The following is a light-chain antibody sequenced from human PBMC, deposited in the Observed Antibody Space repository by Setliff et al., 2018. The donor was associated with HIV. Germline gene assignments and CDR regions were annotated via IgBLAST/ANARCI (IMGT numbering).Light chain of an antibody. J-gene: IGLJ2*01. Sequence: ELSQPPSVSVSPGQTASITCSGDKLGNKYVSWYQQKSGQSPVLVIYQDIKRPSGIPERFSGSKSGNTATLTISGTQTLDEADYYCQAWDTSHVVFGGGT. CDR1: KLGNKY. CDR3: QAWDTSHVV. V-gene: IGLV3-1*01. CDR2: QDI.